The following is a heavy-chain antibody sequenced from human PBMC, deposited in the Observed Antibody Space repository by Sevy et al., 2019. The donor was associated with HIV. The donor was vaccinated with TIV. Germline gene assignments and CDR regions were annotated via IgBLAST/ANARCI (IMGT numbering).Heavy chain of an antibody. D-gene: IGHD3-22*01. J-gene: IGHJ4*02. CDR1: GFTFSRYW. Sequence: GGSLRLSCTASGFTFSRYWMHWVRQAPGKGLVWVSRINSAGSSTSYADSVKGRFTISRDNAKNTLYLQMNSLRAEDTAVYYCARYYYDCSGIDYWGQGTLVTVSS. V-gene: IGHV3-74*01. CDR3: ARYYYDCSGIDY. CDR2: INSAGSST.